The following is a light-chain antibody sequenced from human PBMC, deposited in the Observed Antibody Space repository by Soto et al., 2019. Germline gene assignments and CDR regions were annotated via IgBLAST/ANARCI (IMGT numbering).Light chain of an antibody. Sequence: QSVLTQPASVSGSPGQSITISCTGTSSDVGGYNYVSWYQQHPGKAPKFMIYDASNRPSGVSNRSSGSKSGNTASLTISGLQAEDEADYYCAAWDASLNGYVFGTGTKVTVL. CDR3: AAWDASLNGYV. J-gene: IGLJ1*01. CDR1: SSDVGGYNY. CDR2: DAS. V-gene: IGLV2-14*01.